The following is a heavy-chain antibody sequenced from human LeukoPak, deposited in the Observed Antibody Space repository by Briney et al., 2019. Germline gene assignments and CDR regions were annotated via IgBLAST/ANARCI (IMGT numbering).Heavy chain of an antibody. V-gene: IGHV4-59*01. CDR3: GRVFYSSNWNLFDP. D-gene: IGHD6-13*01. Sequence: SETLSLTCTVSGGSISSYYWSWIRQPPGKGLEWIGYISYSGSTNYNPSLNSRVTISVDTSKNQFSLKLTSVTAADTAVYYCGRVFYSSNWNLFDPWGQGTLVTVSS. CDR2: ISYSGST. CDR1: GGSISSYY. J-gene: IGHJ5*02.